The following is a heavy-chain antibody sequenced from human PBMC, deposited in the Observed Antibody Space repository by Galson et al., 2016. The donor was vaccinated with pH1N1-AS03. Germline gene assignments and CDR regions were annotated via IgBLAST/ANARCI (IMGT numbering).Heavy chain of an antibody. Sequence: TLSLTCSVTGGSISSGSHYWRWIRQPAGKGLEWIGRIDISGNTNYNPSLRGRVTISADTSDHQFSLKLNSVTAADTAVYFCATYYFEFLTDFTAVTGTELGAFDIWGQGTMVTVSS. V-gene: IGHV4-61*02. J-gene: IGHJ3*02. D-gene: IGHD6-19*01. CDR2: IDISGNT. CDR1: GGSISSGSHY. CDR3: ATYYFEFLTDFTAVTGTELGAFDI.